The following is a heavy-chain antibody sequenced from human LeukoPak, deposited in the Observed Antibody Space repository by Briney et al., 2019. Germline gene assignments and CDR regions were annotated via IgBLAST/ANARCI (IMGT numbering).Heavy chain of an antibody. CDR2: INSDGSMT. Sequence: GGSLRLSCAASGLSFSDNYMGWLRQPPGKGLEWLSYINSDGSMTKYTASVQGRFTISRDNAKRSVFLQMNNLGADDTARYYCAKGSHGWTFDVWGQGSQVTVSS. D-gene: IGHD2-2*03. CDR1: GLSFSDNY. J-gene: IGHJ4*02. CDR3: AKGSHGWTFDV. V-gene: IGHV3-11*01.